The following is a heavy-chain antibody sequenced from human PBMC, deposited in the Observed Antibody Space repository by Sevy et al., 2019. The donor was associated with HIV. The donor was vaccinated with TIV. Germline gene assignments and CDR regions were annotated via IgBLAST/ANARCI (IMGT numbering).Heavy chain of an antibody. D-gene: IGHD2-15*01. J-gene: IGHJ6*02. V-gene: IGHV3-23*01. Sequence: GGSLRLSCAASEFTFSSYAMSWVRQAPGKGLEWVSSIGGSGRYTYYADSVKGRFTISRDNSKNMLYLQMNSLRVADTAVYYCAKGYCSGGTCPRDYYYYGMDVWGQGTTVTVSS. CDR3: AKGYCSGGTCPRDYYYYGMDV. CDR1: EFTFSSYA. CDR2: IGGSGRYT.